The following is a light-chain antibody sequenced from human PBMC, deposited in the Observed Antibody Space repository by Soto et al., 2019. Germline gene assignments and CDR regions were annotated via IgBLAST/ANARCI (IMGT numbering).Light chain of an antibody. Sequence: DIQLTQSPSFLSASVGDRVTITGRASQDINNYLAWYQQRPGRAPNLLISLASALQSGVPSRVSGSRYGTEFRRTISSLPPEDSAADYCEQFKSYSLTFGGGTKIEIK. CDR2: LAS. J-gene: IGKJ4*01. CDR1: QDINNY. CDR3: EQFKSYSLT. V-gene: IGKV1-9*01.